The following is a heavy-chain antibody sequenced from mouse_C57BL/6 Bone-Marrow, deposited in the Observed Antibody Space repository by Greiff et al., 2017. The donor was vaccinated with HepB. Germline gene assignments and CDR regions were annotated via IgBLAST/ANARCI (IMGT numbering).Heavy chain of an antibody. CDR2: ILPGSGST. CDR1: GYTFTGYW. V-gene: IGHV1-9*01. Sequence: VKLVESGAELMKPGASVKLSCKATGYTFTGYWIEWVKQRPGHGLEWIGAILPGSGSTNYNDKFKGKATFTADTSSNTAYMQLSSLTTDDSAIYYCARSLGYYGSNPYYFDYWGQGTTLTVSS. D-gene: IGHD1-1*01. CDR3: ARSLGYYGSNPYYFDY. J-gene: IGHJ2*01.